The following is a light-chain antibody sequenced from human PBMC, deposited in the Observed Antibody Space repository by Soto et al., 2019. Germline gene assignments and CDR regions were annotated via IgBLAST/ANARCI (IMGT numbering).Light chain of an antibody. CDR2: LNS. V-gene: IGLV1-40*01. CDR1: SSNIGAGYD. J-gene: IGLJ2*01. CDR3: QSHDDGLNSVI. Sequence: QSVLTQPPSVSGAPGQRVTISCTGSSSNIGAGYDVHWYQQLPGKAPKLLIYLNSNRPSGVPDRFSGSKSAPSASLAITGLRAEDEADYYCQSHDDGLNSVIFGGGTKLTVL.